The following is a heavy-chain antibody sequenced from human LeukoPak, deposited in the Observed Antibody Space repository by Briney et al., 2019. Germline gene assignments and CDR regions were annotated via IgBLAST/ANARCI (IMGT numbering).Heavy chain of an antibody. CDR2: IYHSGST. CDR3: ARRVYCSSTSCYTQTDAFDI. V-gene: IGHV4-4*02. Sequence: SETLSLTCAVSGGSISSSNWWSWVRQPPGKGLEWIGEIYHSGSTNYNPSLKSRVTISVDKSKNQFSLKLSSVTAADTAVYYCARRVYCSSTSCYTQTDAFDIWGQGTMVTVSS. CDR1: GGSISSSNW. D-gene: IGHD2-2*02. J-gene: IGHJ3*02.